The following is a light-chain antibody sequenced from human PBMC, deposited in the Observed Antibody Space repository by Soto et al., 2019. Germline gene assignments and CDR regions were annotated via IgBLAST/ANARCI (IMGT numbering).Light chain of an antibody. CDR1: QSVRSGF. V-gene: IGKV3-20*01. Sequence: DIVLTQSPGTLSLSPGERATLSCRASQSVRSGFLAWFQQRPGQAPRLLIYDTSSRASGIPDRFSGSGSGTDFTLTISRLETEDFAVFYCQQYGTSEIIFGQGTRLEIK. CDR3: QQYGTSEII. J-gene: IGKJ5*01. CDR2: DTS.